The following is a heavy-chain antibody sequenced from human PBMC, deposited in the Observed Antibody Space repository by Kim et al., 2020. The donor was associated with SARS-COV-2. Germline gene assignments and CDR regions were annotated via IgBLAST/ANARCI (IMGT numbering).Heavy chain of an antibody. CDR3: ARQYYYDSSGYYYPHYYYYGMDV. D-gene: IGHD3-22*01. CDR1: GFTFSSYA. V-gene: IGHV3-30*04. J-gene: IGHJ6*02. CDR2: ISYDGSNK. Sequence: GSLRLSCAASGFTFSSYAMHWVRQAPGKGLEWVAVISYDGSNKYYADSVKGRFTISRDNSKNTLYLQMNSLRAEDTAVYYCARQYYYDSSGYYYPHYYYYGMDVWGQGTTVTVSS.